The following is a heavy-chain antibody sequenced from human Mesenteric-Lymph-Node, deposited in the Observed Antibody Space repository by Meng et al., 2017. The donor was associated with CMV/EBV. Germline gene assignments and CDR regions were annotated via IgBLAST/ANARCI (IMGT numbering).Heavy chain of an antibody. CDR3: ARSGGSYPNDY. V-gene: IGHV3-23*03. CDR1: GFTFSSYS. CDR2: IYNDGTST. Sequence: GGSLRLSCAASGFTFSSYSMSWVRQAPGKGLEWVSVIYNDGTSTFSADSVKGRFTISRDNSKSTLYLQMNSLRAEDTAVYYCARSGGSYPNDYWGQGTLVTVSS. D-gene: IGHD1-26*01. J-gene: IGHJ4*02.